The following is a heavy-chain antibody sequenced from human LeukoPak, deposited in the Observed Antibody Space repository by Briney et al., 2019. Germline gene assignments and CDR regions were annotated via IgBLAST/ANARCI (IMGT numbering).Heavy chain of an antibody. Sequence: GGSLRLSCAASGFTFSSYSMNWVRQAPGKGLEWVSSISSSSSYIYYADSVKGRFTISRDNAKNSLYLQMNSLRAEDTAVYYCARTNPVYGDYDYWGQGTLVTVSS. V-gene: IGHV3-21*01. J-gene: IGHJ4*02. D-gene: IGHD4-17*01. CDR3: ARTNPVYGDYDY. CDR2: ISSSSSYI. CDR1: GFTFSSYS.